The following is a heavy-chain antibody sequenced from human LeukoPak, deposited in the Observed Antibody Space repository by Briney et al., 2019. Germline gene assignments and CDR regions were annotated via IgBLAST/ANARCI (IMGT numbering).Heavy chain of an antibody. Sequence: GRSLTLSCPASGFTYSSYWMHSLRPVPGKEVVWVARINPGGSSINYADSVKGRFTISRDNAKNTLYLQMDRLRAEDTGLYYCARSNQADDYWGQGTLVTVSS. CDR1: GFTYSSYW. V-gene: IGHV3-74*01. CDR2: INPGGSSI. J-gene: IGHJ4*02. CDR3: ARSNQADDY. D-gene: IGHD1-14*01.